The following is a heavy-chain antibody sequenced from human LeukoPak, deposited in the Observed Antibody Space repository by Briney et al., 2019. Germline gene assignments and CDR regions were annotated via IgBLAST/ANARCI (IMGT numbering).Heavy chain of an antibody. J-gene: IGHJ4*02. CDR1: GYTFTGYY. CDR2: INPNSGGT. V-gene: IGHV1-2*02. Sequence: ASGKVSCKASGYTFTGYYIHWVRQAPGQGLEWMGWINPNSGGTNYAQKFQGRVTMTRDTSISTAYMELSRLRSDDTAVYYCARDYCSSTSCRLDYWGQGTLVTVSS. CDR3: ARDYCSSTSCRLDY. D-gene: IGHD2-2*01.